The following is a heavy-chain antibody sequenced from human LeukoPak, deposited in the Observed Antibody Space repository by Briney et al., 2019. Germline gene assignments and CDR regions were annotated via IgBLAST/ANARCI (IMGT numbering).Heavy chain of an antibody. CDR3: TRDLPYSSSWESIDY. D-gene: IGHD6-13*01. CDR2: ISAYNGNT. V-gene: IGHV1-18*01. Sequence: ASVKVSCTASGYTFTSYGINWVRQAPGQRLEWMGWISAYNGNTNYAQKLQGRVTMTTDTSTSTAYMELRSLRSDDTAVYYCTRDLPYSSSWESIDYWGQGTLVTVSS. J-gene: IGHJ4*02. CDR1: GYTFTSYG.